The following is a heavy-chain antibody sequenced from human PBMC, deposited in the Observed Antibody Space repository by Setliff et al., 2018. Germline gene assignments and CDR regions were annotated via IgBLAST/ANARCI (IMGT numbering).Heavy chain of an antibody. CDR1: GDSFKSDSFY. CDR3: ARVPPGYCSGGYSPDFFDY. V-gene: IGHV4-61*01. J-gene: IGHJ4*02. Sequence: PSETLSLTCTVSGDSFKSDSFYWGWTRQPPGKGLEWIGYIYTSGTTKYNPSLKSRVTISIDTSKSQFSLNLSSVTAADTAVYYCARVPPGYCSGGYSPDFFDYWGQGTLVTVSS. D-gene: IGHD2-15*01. CDR2: IYTSGTT.